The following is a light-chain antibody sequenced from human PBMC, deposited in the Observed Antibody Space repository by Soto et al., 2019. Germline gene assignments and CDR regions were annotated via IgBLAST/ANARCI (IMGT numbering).Light chain of an antibody. CDR1: QSVNNY. V-gene: IGKV3-11*01. Sequence: EIVLTQSPATLSLSPGERATLSCRASQSVNNYLAWYQQKPGQAPRLLIFNTSNRATGIPARFSGSGSGTDFTLTISSLEPEDFAVYYCQQRSNWPLTFGPGTKVDIK. CDR3: QQRSNWPLT. CDR2: NTS. J-gene: IGKJ3*01.